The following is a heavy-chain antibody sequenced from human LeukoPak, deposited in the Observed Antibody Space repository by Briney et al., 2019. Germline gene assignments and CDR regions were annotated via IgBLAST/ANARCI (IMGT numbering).Heavy chain of an antibody. D-gene: IGHD3-16*01. Sequence: SETLSLTCTVSGGSISSYYWSWIRQPAGKGLEWIGRIYTSGSTNYNPSLKSRVTMSVDTSKNQFSLKLSSVTAADTAVYYCARVRYDYVWGSVSIGAFDIWGQGTMVTVSS. CDR1: GGSISSYY. J-gene: IGHJ3*02. V-gene: IGHV4-4*07. CDR3: ARVRYDYVWGSVSIGAFDI. CDR2: IYTSGST.